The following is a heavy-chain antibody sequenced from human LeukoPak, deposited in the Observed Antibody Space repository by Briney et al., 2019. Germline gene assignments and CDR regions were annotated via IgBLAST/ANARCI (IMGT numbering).Heavy chain of an antibody. J-gene: IGHJ4*02. D-gene: IGHD3-10*01. CDR3: AKGRGIGGVGSGSYSDF. Sequence: PGGSLRLSCAASGFTFSSYAMSWVRQAPGKGLDWVSAISVSAGSTYYADSVKGRFTISRDYSKNTLYLQMNSLRAEDTAVYYCAKGRGIGGVGSGSYSDFWGQGSLVTVSS. CDR1: GFTFSSYA. CDR2: ISVSAGST. V-gene: IGHV3-23*01.